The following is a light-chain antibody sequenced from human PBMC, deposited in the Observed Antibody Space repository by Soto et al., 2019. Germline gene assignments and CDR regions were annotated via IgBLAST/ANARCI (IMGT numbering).Light chain of an antibody. CDR1: RSNIGSNS. Sequence: SVLTQPPSVYGTPGQRVIISCSGSRSNIGSNSVNWYQQLPGTAPKLLIYINDQRPSGVPDRFSGSTSGTSVSLAISGLQSEDEADYYCASWDDRLKGYVFGTGTKVTVL. V-gene: IGLV1-44*01. CDR2: IND. J-gene: IGLJ1*01. CDR3: ASWDDRLKGYV.